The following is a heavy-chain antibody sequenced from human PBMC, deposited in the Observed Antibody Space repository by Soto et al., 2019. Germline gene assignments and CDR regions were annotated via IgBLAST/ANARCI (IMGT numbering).Heavy chain of an antibody. CDR3: AADSYYYDSSGSDAFDI. CDR1: GFTFTSSA. D-gene: IGHD3-22*01. J-gene: IGHJ3*02. V-gene: IGHV1-58*01. CDR2: IVVGSGNT. Sequence: VASVKVSCKASGFTFTSSAVQWVRQARGQRLEWIGWIVVGSGNTNYAQKFQERVTITRDMSTSTAYMELSSLRSEDTAVYYCAADSYYYDSSGSDAFDIWGQGTMVTVSS.